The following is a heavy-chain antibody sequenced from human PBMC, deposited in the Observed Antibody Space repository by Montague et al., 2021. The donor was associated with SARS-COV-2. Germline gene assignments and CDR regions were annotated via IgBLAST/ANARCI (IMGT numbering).Heavy chain of an antibody. D-gene: IGHD3-16*01. CDR3: ARGVRPLGVRYYYYYIDV. J-gene: IGHJ6*03. Sequence: SETLSLTCAVYGGSFSGYYWSWIRQPPGKGLEWIGEINHIGITNYNPSLKSRVTISMDTSKNPFSLTLSSVTAADTAVYYCARGVRPLGVRYYYYYIDVWDKGTTVTVSS. V-gene: IGHV4-34*01. CDR2: INHIGIT. CDR1: GGSFSGYY.